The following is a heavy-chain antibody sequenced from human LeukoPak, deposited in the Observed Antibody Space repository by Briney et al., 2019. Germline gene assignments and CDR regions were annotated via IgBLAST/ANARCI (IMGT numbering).Heavy chain of an antibody. Sequence: PGGSLRLSCAASGFTFDDYGMSWVRQAPGKGLEWVSGINWNGGSTGCADSVKGRFTISRDNAKNSLYLQMNSLRAEDTALYYCARASLYDNSAYYLDYWGQGTLVTVSS. CDR3: ARASLYDNSAYYLDY. V-gene: IGHV3-20*04. CDR2: INWNGGST. D-gene: IGHD3-22*01. CDR1: GFTFDDYG. J-gene: IGHJ4*02.